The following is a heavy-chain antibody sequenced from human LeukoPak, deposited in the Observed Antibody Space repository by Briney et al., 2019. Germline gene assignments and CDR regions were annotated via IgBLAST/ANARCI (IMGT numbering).Heavy chain of an antibody. J-gene: IGHJ5*02. V-gene: IGHV4-39*07. D-gene: IGHD3-22*01. Sequence: SETLSLTCTVSGGSISSSSYYWGWIRQPPGKGLEWIGSIYYSGSTYYNPSLKSRVTISVDTSKNQFSLKLSSVTAADTAVYYCARAGQGGMIVVVIGWFDPWGQGTLVTVSS. CDR2: IYYSGST. CDR1: GGSISSSSYY. CDR3: ARAGQGGMIVVVIGWFDP.